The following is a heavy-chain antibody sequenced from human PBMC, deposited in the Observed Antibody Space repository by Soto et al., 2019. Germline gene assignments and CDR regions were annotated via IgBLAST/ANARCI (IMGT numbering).Heavy chain of an antibody. CDR3: ARSSGGNFGIIIEGSNWFGP. CDR1: GDTFTSYY. CDR2: INPHGGST. D-gene: IGHD3-3*01. V-gene: IGHV1-46*01. Sequence: ASVKVSCKAPGDTFTSYYLNWVRQAPGQGLEWMGVINPHGGSTKYAQKFQGRVTMTRDTSRSTVYMKLRSLRSDDTAIYYCARSSGGNFGIIIEGSNWFGPWGQGTLVTVSS. J-gene: IGHJ5*02.